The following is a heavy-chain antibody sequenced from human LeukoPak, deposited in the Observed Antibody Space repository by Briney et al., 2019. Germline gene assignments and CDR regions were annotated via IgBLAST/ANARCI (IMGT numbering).Heavy chain of an antibody. Sequence: ASVKVSCKASGYTFTSYFMHWVRQAPGQGLEWMGWISAYNGNTNYAQKLQGRVTMTTDTSTSTAYMELRSLRSDDTAVYYCARRSGSTTHYYYYMDVWGKGTTVTVSS. J-gene: IGHJ6*03. CDR2: ISAYNGNT. CDR3: ARRSGSTTHYYYYMDV. D-gene: IGHD1-26*01. V-gene: IGHV1-18*04. CDR1: GYTFTSYF.